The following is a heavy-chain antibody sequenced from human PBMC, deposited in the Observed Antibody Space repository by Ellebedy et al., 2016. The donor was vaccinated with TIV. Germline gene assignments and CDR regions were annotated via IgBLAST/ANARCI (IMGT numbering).Heavy chain of an antibody. J-gene: IGHJ4*02. CDR2: IKQDGSEK. V-gene: IGHV3-7*03. D-gene: IGHD2-15*01. Sequence: GESLKISCGTSGFTFSNYWMTWVRQAPGKGLEWVANIKQDGSEKYYADSVKGRFTISRDNSKSTLYLQMNSLRAEDTAVYYCASMVVLYYFDYWGQGTLVTVSS. CDR3: ASMVVLYYFDY. CDR1: GFTFSNYW.